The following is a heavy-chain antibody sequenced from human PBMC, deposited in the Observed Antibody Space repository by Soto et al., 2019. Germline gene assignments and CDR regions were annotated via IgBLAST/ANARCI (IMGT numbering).Heavy chain of an antibody. CDR2: ISSSSGTI. V-gene: IGHV3-11*01. Sequence: GSLRLSCAASGFTFSDYYMTWIRQAPGSGLEWVSYISSSSGTISYANSVKGRFTISRDNAQNSLYLQMNNLRAEDTALYYCARGSGSLYYFHYWGQGALVTVSS. CDR3: ARGSGSLYYFHY. CDR1: GFTFSDYY. J-gene: IGHJ4*02. D-gene: IGHD1-26*01.